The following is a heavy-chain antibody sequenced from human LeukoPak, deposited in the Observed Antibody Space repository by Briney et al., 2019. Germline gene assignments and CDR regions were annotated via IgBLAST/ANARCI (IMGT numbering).Heavy chain of an antibody. J-gene: IGHJ4*02. V-gene: IGHV3-74*01. CDR2: INSDGSST. D-gene: IGHD1-26*01. CDR3: ARVRVGAIGYRY. Sequence: GGSLRLSCAASGLTFSSYWMHWVRQAPGKGLVWVSRINSDGSSTSYADSVKGRFTISRDNAKNTLYLQMNSLRAEDTAVYYCARVRVGAIGYRYWGQGTLVTVSS. CDR1: GLTFSSYW.